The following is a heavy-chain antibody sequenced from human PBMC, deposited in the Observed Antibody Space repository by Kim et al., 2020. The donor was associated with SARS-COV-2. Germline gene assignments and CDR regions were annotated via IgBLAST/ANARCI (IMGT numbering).Heavy chain of an antibody. V-gene: IGHV3-74*01. Sequence: GGSLRLSCAASGFTFSSYWMHWVRQAPGKGLVWVSRINSDGSSTSYADSVKGRFTISRDNAKNTLYLQMNSLRAEDTAVYYCARAGRRGYSYGYGGFDPWGQGTLVTVSS. CDR2: INSDGSST. J-gene: IGHJ5*02. D-gene: IGHD5-18*01. CDR1: GFTFSSYW. CDR3: ARAGRRGYSYGYGGFDP.